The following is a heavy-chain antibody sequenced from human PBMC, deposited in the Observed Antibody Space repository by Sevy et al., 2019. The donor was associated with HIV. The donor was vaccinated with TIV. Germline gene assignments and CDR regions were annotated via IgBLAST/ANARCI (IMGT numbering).Heavy chain of an antibody. V-gene: IGHV3-23*01. CDR1: GFTFDNYA. CDR3: AKEGGYYYDNSDKFQH. D-gene: IGHD3-22*01. CDR2: ISGGGNRI. J-gene: IGHJ1*01. Sequence: GGSLRLSCAASGFTFDNYALSWVRQAPGKGLEWVSGISGGGNRIYYADSVKGRFTISRDNSKNTLFLQMNSLRAEDTAVYYCAKEGGYYYDNSDKFQHWGQGSLVTVSS.